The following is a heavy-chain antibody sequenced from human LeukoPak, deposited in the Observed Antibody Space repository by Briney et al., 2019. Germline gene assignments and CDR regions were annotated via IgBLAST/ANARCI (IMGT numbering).Heavy chain of an antibody. Sequence: GGSLRLSCAASGFTFSSYGMHWVRQAPGKGLEWVAFIRNDGSNKYYADSVKGRFTISRDNSKNTLYLQMNSLRAEDTAVYYCAKDRGGDYSTFFDYWGQGTMVTVSS. CDR2: IRNDGSNK. D-gene: IGHD4-11*01. CDR3: AKDRGGDYSTFFDY. J-gene: IGHJ4*02. CDR1: GFTFSSYG. V-gene: IGHV3-30*02.